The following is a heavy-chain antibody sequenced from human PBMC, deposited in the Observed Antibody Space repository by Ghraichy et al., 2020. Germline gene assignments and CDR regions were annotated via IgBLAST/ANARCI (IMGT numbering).Heavy chain of an antibody. Sequence: SETLSLTCAVYGGSFSGYYWSWIRQPPGKGLEWIGEINHSGSTNYNPSLKSRVTISVDTSKNQFSLKLSSVTAADTAVYYCARFLRRKDYDFWSGANWFDPWGQGTLVTVSS. D-gene: IGHD3-3*01. J-gene: IGHJ5*02. CDR1: GGSFSGYY. CDR3: ARFLRRKDYDFWSGANWFDP. V-gene: IGHV4-34*01. CDR2: INHSGST.